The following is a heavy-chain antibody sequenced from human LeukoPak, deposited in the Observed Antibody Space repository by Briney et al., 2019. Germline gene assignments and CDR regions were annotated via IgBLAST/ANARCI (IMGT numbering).Heavy chain of an antibody. D-gene: IGHD2/OR15-2a*01. J-gene: IGHJ4*02. Sequence: PSETLSLTCTVSGYSISSGYYWGWIRQPPGKGLEWIGSIYHSGSTYYNPSLKSRVTISVDTSKNQFSLKLSSVTAADTAVYYCATDARREYEQATNDYWGQGTLVTVSS. CDR2: IYHSGST. CDR3: ATDARREYEQATNDY. CDR1: GYSISSGYY. V-gene: IGHV4-38-2*02.